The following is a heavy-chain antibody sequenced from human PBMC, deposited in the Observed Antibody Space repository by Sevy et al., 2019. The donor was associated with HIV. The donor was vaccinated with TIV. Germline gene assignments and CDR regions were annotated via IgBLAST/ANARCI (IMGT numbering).Heavy chain of an antibody. V-gene: IGHV3-23*01. CDR1: GFTFSSFF. J-gene: IGHJ6*02. CDR2: ISSSGSST. D-gene: IGHD2-2*01. CDR3: AKVDVVVPVADYGLDV. Sequence: GGSLRLSCAASGFTFSSFFMHWVRQAPGKGLQWISSISSSGSSTDYADSVKGRFTISRDNSLNMLYLQMNSLRAEDTAVYYCAKVDVVVPVADYGLDVWGQGTTVTVSS.